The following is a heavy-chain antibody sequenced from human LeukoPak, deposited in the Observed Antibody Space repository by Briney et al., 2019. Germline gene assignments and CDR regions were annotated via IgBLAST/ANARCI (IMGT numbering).Heavy chain of an antibody. V-gene: IGHV4-31*03. Sequence: SQTLSLTCTVSGGSISSGNYYWSWIRQHPGKGLEWIGYMYDRGSTYYNPSLKSRVTISVDTSKNQFSLKLSSVTAAGTAVYYCARSYGYGTNFDYWGQGTLVTVSS. CDR3: ARSYGYGTNFDY. CDR2: MYDRGST. J-gene: IGHJ4*02. CDR1: GGSISSGNYY. D-gene: IGHD5-18*01.